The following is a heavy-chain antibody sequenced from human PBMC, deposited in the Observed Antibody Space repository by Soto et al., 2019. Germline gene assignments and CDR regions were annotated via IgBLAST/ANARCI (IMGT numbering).Heavy chain of an antibody. CDR2: IHPGDSDT. D-gene: IGHD6-13*01. V-gene: IGHV5-51*01. J-gene: IGHJ5*02. CDR3: ARHNRYSSTWFERWFDP. Sequence: GEALKISCQGSGYSYTNYWGCWVRQIPGRGLEWMGIIHPGDSDTRYSPFFQGQVTISADKSISTAYLQWSSLKASDTAMYYCARHNRYSSTWFERWFDPWGQGTLVTVSS. CDR1: GYSYTNYW.